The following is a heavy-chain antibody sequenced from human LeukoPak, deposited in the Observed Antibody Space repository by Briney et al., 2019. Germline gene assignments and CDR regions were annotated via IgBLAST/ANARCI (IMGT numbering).Heavy chain of an antibody. V-gene: IGHV1-2*04. CDR3: ARDLGDGYNDDYYFDY. Sequence: ASVKVSCKASGCTFTGYYMHWVRQAPGQGLEWMGWINPNSGGTNYAQKFQGWVTMTRDTSISTAYMELSRLRSDDTAVYYCARDLGDGYNDDYYFDYWGQGTLVTVSS. CDR1: GCTFTGYY. D-gene: IGHD5-24*01. CDR2: INPNSGGT. J-gene: IGHJ4*02.